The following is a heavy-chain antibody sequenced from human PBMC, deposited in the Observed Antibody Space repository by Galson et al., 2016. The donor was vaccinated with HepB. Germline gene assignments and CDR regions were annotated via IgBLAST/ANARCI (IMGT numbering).Heavy chain of an antibody. Sequence: SPRLSCAASGFTFRTHAVHWVRQAPGKGLEWVGDSKYYPDSVKGRFTISRDNSKNTLYLQMNSLRPEDTAVYYCARCVDTSMAPFDYWGQGTLLTVSS. CDR1: GFTFRTHA. J-gene: IGHJ4*02. V-gene: IGHV3-30*04. CDR2: SK. CDR3: ARCVDTSMAPFDY. D-gene: IGHD5-18*01.